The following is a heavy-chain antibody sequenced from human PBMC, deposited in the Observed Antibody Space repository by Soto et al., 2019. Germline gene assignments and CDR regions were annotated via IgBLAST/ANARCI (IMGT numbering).Heavy chain of an antibody. V-gene: IGHV4-61*01. J-gene: IGHJ5*02. D-gene: IGHD6-13*01. CDR1: GGSVSSGSYY. CDR2: IYYSGST. CDR3: ARLIAADGQDWFDP. Sequence: ETLSLTCTVSGGSVSSGSYYWSWIRQPPGKGLEWIGYIYYSGSTNYNPSLKSRVTISVDTSKNQFSLKLSSVTAADTAVHYCARLIAADGQDWFDPWGQGTLVTVSS.